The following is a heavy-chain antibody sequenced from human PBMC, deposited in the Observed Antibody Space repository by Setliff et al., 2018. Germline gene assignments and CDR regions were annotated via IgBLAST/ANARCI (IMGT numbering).Heavy chain of an antibody. CDR3: AKVLDTTGYYYFDF. D-gene: IGHD3-22*01. Sequence: PGGSLRLSCAGSGFPFDHFGLSWVRQAPGKGLEWVSGINWHGGTTHYADSVRGRFTISRDNVKNSLFLEMKSLRVDDTAVYYCAKVLDTTGYYYFDFWGQGTLVTVSS. CDR2: INWHGGTT. J-gene: IGHJ4*02. V-gene: IGHV3-20*04. CDR1: GFPFDHFG.